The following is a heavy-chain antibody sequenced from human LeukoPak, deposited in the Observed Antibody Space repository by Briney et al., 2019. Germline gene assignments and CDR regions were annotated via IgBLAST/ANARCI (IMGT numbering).Heavy chain of an antibody. CDR2: IYTSGST. Sequence: PSETLSLTCTVSGGSISSYYWSWIRQPAGKGLEWIGRIYTSGSTDYNPSLKSRVTMSVDTSRNQFSLKLSSVTAADTAVYYCARDLRYSNHAGNWFHPWGQGTLVTVSS. CDR3: ARDLRYSNHAGNWFHP. V-gene: IGHV4-4*07. J-gene: IGHJ5*02. CDR1: GGSISSYY. D-gene: IGHD4-11*01.